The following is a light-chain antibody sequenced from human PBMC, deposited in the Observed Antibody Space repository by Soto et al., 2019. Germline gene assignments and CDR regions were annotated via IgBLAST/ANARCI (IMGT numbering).Light chain of an antibody. CDR1: QGISTY. Sequence: DIQMTQSPSSLSASVGDRVTITCRASQGISTYLAWYQQKPGKGPKLLIYAASTLQSGVPSRFSGSGSGTDFTLTISSLQPEDVATYYCKKYNSAPRTVGPGTKVDIK. CDR2: AAS. J-gene: IGKJ3*01. V-gene: IGKV1-27*01. CDR3: KKYNSAPRT.